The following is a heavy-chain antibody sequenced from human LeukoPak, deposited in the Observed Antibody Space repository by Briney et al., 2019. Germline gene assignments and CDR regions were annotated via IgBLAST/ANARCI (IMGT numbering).Heavy chain of an antibody. V-gene: IGHV1-69*04. CDR1: GGTFSSYA. J-gene: IGHJ4*02. CDR2: IIPILGIA. D-gene: IGHD5-12*01. Sequence: EASVKVSCKASGGTFSSYAISWVRQAPGQGLEWMGRIIPILGIANYAQKFQGRVTITADKSTSTAYMELSSLRSEDTAVYYCARDRVGGYGPLDYWGQGTLVTVSS. CDR3: ARDRVGGYGPLDY.